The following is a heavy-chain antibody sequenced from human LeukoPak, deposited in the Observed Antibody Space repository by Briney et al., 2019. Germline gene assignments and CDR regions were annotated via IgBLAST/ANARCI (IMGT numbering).Heavy chain of an antibody. CDR3: ARDNIWAFDI. CDR2: IRSDGTI. D-gene: IGHD2/OR15-2a*01. J-gene: IGHJ3*02. Sequence: RSLRLSCEASGFTSFNFPMNWVRKAPGKGLEWVSHIRSDGTITYADSVKGRFTISRDDAKTSVYLQLNSLRDEDTAIYYCARDNIWAFDIWGQGTMVTVSS. V-gene: IGHV3-69-1*01. CDR1: GFTSFNFP.